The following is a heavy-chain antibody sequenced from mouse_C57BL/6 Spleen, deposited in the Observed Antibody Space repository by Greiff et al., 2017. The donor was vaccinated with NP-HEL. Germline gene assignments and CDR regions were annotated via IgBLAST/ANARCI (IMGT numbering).Heavy chain of an antibody. CDR2: IDPSDSNT. J-gene: IGHJ2*01. D-gene: IGHD6-1*01. V-gene: IGHV1-50*01. CDR3: ARRSAQTDFDY. Sequence: QVQLQQPGAELVKPGASVKLSCKASGYTFTSYWMQWVKQRPGQGLEWIGEIDPSDSNTTYNQKFKGKATLTVDTSSSTAHMQLSSLTSEDSAVYYCARRSAQTDFDYWGQGTTVTVSS. CDR1: GYTFTSYW.